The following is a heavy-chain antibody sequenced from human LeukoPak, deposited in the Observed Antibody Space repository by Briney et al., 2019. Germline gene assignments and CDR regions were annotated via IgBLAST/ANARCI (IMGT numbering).Heavy chain of an antibody. D-gene: IGHD2-2*01. CDR3: ARHRFGVVPAAAGGRRTWFDP. V-gene: IGHV4-59*08. Sequence: PSETLSLTCTVSGGSISSYYWSWIRQPPGKGLEWIGYIYYSGSTNYNPSLKSRVTISVDTSKNQFSLKLSSVTAADTAVYYCARHRFGVVPAAAGGRRTWFDPWGQGTLVTVSS. CDR1: GGSISSYY. J-gene: IGHJ5*02. CDR2: IYYSGST.